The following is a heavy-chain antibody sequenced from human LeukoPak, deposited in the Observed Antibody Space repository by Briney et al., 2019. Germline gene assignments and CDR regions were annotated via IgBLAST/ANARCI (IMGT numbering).Heavy chain of an antibody. V-gene: IGHV3-33*01. CDR3: ARDDYGDYQGRMDV. CDR1: GFTFSSYG. Sequence: GRSLRLSCAASGFTFSSYGMPWVRQAPGKGLEWVAVIWYDGSNKYYADSVKGRFTISRDNSKNTLYLQMNSLRAEDTAVYYCARDDYGDYQGRMDVWGKGTTVTVSS. D-gene: IGHD4-17*01. CDR2: IWYDGSNK. J-gene: IGHJ6*04.